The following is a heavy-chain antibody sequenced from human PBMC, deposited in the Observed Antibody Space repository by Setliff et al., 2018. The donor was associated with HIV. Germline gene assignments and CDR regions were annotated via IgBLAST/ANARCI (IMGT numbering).Heavy chain of an antibody. Sequence: PSETLSLTCAVYGGSFSGYHWNWIRQFPGKGLEWIGEINHTGNTQYNPSLKSRVTMSEETSKNQFSLKLKSVTAADTAIYFCARGKGGLVGPAEFDYWGPGTLVTVS. D-gene: IGHD1-26*01. CDR3: ARGKGGLVGPAEFDY. J-gene: IGHJ4*02. CDR2: INHTGNT. V-gene: IGHV4-34*01. CDR1: GGSFSGYH.